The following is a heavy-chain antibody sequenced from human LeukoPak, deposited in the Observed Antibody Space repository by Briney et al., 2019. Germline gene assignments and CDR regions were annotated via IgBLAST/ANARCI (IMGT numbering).Heavy chain of an antibody. CDR3: ARASYCGANCYYYFDY. D-gene: IGHD2-21*02. Sequence: SETLSLTCTVSGDSISSYYWSWIRQPPGKGLEWISYIYHSGRTNYVPSLKSRVTMSVDTSKNQISLNLSSVTAADTAIYYCARASYCGANCYYYFDYWGQGTLVTVSS. CDR2: IYHSGRT. J-gene: IGHJ4*02. V-gene: IGHV4-59*01. CDR1: GDSISSYY.